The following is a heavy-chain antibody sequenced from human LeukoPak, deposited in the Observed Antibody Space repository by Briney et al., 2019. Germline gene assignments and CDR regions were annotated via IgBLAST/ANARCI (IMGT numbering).Heavy chain of an antibody. CDR1: GGSISSYY. J-gene: IGHJ4*02. V-gene: IGHV4-59*08. CDR3: ARHRPNYDSSGYHLDY. Sequence: SETLSLTCTVSGGSISSYYWSWIRQPPGKGLEWIGYIYYSGSTNYNPSLKSRVTISVDTSKNQFSLKLSSVTAADTAVYYCARHRPNYDSSGYHLDYWGQGTLVTVSS. CDR2: IYYSGST. D-gene: IGHD3-22*01.